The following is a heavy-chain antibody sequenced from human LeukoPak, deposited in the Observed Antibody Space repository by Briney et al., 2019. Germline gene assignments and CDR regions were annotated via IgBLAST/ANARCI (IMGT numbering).Heavy chain of an antibody. Sequence: GGSLRLSCAASGFTLSSYWMHWVRQAPGKGLVWVSRINSDGSSTTYADCVKGRFSISRDNAKNTLYLQMNSLRAEDTAVYYCARSYCSTTNCYGWFDPWGQGTLVTVSS. J-gene: IGHJ5*02. CDR2: INSDGSST. V-gene: IGHV3-74*01. CDR3: ARSYCSTTNCYGWFDP. CDR1: GFTLSSYW. D-gene: IGHD2-2*01.